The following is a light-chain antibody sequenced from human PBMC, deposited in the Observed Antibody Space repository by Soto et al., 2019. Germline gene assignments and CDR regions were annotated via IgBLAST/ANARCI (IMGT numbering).Light chain of an antibody. J-gene: IGKJ1*01. V-gene: IGKV1-5*01. CDR1: QSISSW. CDR3: QQYNSYSWT. CDR2: DAS. Sequence: DIQMTQNPSTLSASVGDRVTITCRASQSISSWLAWYQQKPGKAPKLLIYDASSLESGVPSRFSGSGSGTEFTLTISSLRPDDFATYYCQQYNSYSWTFGHGTKADIK.